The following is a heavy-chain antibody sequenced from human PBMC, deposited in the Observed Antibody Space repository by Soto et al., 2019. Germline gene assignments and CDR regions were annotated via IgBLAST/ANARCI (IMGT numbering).Heavy chain of an antibody. J-gene: IGHJ3*01. D-gene: IGHD5-12*01. Sequence: QVHLVQPGAEVKKPGASVKVSCKASGYTFNTYGITWVRQAPGQGLEWMAWINAYNGNTLYAKNLQGRVTMTTDTSTSTAYMEMRSLTSADTAVYYCARDRDRVADFWGQGTMVTVSS. V-gene: IGHV1-18*01. CDR2: INAYNGNT. CDR1: GYTFNTYG. CDR3: ARDRDRVADF.